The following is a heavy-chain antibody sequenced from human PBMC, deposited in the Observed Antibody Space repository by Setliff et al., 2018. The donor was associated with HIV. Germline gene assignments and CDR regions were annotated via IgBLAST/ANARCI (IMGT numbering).Heavy chain of an antibody. Sequence: PSETLSLTCTVSGVSISSGGYYWNWIRQHPGKGLEWIGYISSRGTTKNNPSLKSRVTMSVDTSKNRFSLKLNSVTAADTAVYYCARRSIVGVARGFYYYNLDVWGQGTTVTVSS. CDR2: ISSRGTT. CDR3: ARRSIVGVARGFYYYNLDV. CDR1: GVSISSGGYY. J-gene: IGHJ6*02. D-gene: IGHD1-26*01. V-gene: IGHV4-61*08.